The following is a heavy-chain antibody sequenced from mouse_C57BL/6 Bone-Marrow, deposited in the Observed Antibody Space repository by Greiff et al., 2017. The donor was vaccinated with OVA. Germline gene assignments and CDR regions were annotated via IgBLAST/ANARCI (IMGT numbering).Heavy chain of an antibody. CDR2: INPNNGGT. D-gene: IGHD1-1*01. V-gene: IGHV1-18*01. CDR3: ARGSIYYYGAGYFDV. CDR1: GYTFTDYN. J-gene: IGHJ1*03. Sequence: VQLKQSGPELVKPGASVKIPCKASGYTFTDYNMYWVKQSHGKSLEWIGDINPNNGGTIYNQKFKGKATLTVDKSSSTAYMELRSLTSEDTAVYYCARGSIYYYGAGYFDVWGTGTTVTVSS.